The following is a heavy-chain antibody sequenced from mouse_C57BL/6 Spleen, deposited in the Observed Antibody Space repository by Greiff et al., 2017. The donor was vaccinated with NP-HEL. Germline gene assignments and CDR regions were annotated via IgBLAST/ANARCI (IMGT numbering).Heavy chain of an antibody. CDR3: ARERPMIYFDY. Sequence: EVQRVESGGGLVKPGGSLKLSCAASGFTFSSYAMSWVRQTPEKRLEWVATISDGGSYTYYPDNVKGRFTISRDNAKNNLYLQMSHLKSEDTAMYYCARERPMIYFDYWGQGTTLTVSS. V-gene: IGHV5-4*01. CDR1: GFTFSSYA. J-gene: IGHJ2*01. D-gene: IGHD2-3*01. CDR2: ISDGGSYT.